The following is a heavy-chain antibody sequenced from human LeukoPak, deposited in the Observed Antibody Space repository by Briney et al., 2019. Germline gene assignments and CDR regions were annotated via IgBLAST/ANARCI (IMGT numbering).Heavy chain of an antibody. D-gene: IGHD3-22*01. CDR3: AREKFYDSSGNFDY. Sequence: GGSLRLSCAASGFTFDDYGMSWVRQVSGKGLEWVSNINWNGGSTGYADSVKGRFTISRDNGKNSLYLQMNSLRAEDTALYYCAREKFYDSSGNFDYWGQGTLVAVSS. CDR2: INWNGGST. CDR1: GFTFDDYG. V-gene: IGHV3-20*04. J-gene: IGHJ4*02.